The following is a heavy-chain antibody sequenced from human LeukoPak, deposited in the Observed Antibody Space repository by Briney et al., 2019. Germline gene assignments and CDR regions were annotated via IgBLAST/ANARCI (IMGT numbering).Heavy chain of an antibody. J-gene: IGHJ4*02. CDR3: ARSPGYCSSTSCYPFDY. D-gene: IGHD2-2*01. CDR2: IYYSGSA. CDR1: GGSISSNY. Sequence: SETLSLTCTVSGGSISSNYWSWIRQPPGKGLEWIGYIYYSGSANYNPSLKSRVTISVDTSKNQFSLKLSSVTAADTAVYYCARSPGYCSSTSCYPFDYWGQGTLVTVSS. V-gene: IGHV4-59*01.